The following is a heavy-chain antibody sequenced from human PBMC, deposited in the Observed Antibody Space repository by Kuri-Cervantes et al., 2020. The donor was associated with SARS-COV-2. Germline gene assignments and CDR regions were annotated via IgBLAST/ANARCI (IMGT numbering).Heavy chain of an antibody. Sequence: SETLSLTCTVSGGSISSSSYYWGWIRQPTGKGLEWIGSIYYSGSTYYNPSLKSRVTISVDTSKNQFSLKLSSVTAADTAVYYCATDDYGDYRRLYWGQGTLVTVSS. CDR2: IYYSGST. J-gene: IGHJ4*02. D-gene: IGHD4-17*01. CDR1: GGSISSSSYY. CDR3: ATDDYGDYRRLY. V-gene: IGHV4-39*01.